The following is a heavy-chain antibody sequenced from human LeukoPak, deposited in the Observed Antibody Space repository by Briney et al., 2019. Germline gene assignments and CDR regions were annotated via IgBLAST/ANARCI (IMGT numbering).Heavy chain of an antibody. CDR2: FSGSGGST. V-gene: IGHV3-23*01. D-gene: IGHD4-11*01. CDR1: GFTFSSYA. CDR3: AKDGYSNGNFDY. Sequence: GGSLRLSCAASGFTFSSYAMSWVRQAPGKGLECISGFSGSGGSTYYADSVKGRFTISRDNSKNTLYLQMNSLRAEDTAVYYCAKDGYSNGNFDYWGQGTLVTVSS. J-gene: IGHJ4*02.